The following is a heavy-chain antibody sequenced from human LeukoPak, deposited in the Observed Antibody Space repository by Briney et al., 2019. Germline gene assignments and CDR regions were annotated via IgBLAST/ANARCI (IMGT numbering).Heavy chain of an antibody. D-gene: IGHD3-22*01. CDR2: ISWNSGSI. CDR3: AKVYDSSGTDY. CDR1: GFTFDGYA. Sequence: PGGSLRLSCAASGFTFDGYAMHWVRQAPGKGLEWVSGISWNSGSIGYADSVKGRFTISRDNAKNSLYLQMNSLRAEDTALYYCAKVYDSSGTDYWGQGTLVTVSS. V-gene: IGHV3-9*01. J-gene: IGHJ4*02.